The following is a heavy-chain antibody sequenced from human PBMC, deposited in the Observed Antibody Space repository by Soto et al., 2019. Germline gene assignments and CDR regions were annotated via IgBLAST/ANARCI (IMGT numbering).Heavy chain of an antibody. CDR1: GGSFSGYY. CDR2: INHSGST. D-gene: IGHD3-10*01. V-gene: IGHV4-34*01. J-gene: IGHJ6*03. Sequence: SETLSLTCAVYGGSFSGYYWSWIRQPPGKGLEWIGEINHSGSTNYNPSLKSRVTISVDTSKNQFSLKLSSVTAADTAVYYCARVRPRFGEFRPYYLGGWGKGTTVTVSS. CDR3: ARVRPRFGEFRPYYLGG.